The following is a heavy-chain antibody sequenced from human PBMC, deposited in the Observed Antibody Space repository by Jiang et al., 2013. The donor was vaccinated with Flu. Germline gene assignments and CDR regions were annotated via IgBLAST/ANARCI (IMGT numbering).Heavy chain of an antibody. D-gene: IGHD2-21*02. Sequence: GAEVKKPGSSVKVSCKASGGTFSSYAISWVRQAPGQGLEWMGGIIPIFGTANYAQKFQGRVTITADKSTSTAYMELSSLRSEDTAVYYCARDQRDCGGDCYRPRHPRHAFDIWGQGTMVTVSS. CDR2: IIPIFGTA. CDR1: GGTFSSYA. CDR3: ARDQRDCGGDCYRPRHPRHAFDI. V-gene: IGHV1-69*06. J-gene: IGHJ3*02.